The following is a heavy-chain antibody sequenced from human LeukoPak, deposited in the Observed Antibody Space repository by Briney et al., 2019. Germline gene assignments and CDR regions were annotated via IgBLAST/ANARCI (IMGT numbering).Heavy chain of an antibody. Sequence: PSQTLSLTCAISGDSVSSNSAAWNWIRQSPSRGLEWLGRTYYRSKWYNDYAVSVKSRITINPDTSKNQFSLQLNSVTPEDTAVYYCARLGPVVGGASYAFDIWGQGTMVTVSS. CDR3: ARLGPVVGGASYAFDI. D-gene: IGHD1-26*01. V-gene: IGHV6-1*01. CDR2: TYYRSKWYN. CDR1: GDSVSSNSAA. J-gene: IGHJ3*02.